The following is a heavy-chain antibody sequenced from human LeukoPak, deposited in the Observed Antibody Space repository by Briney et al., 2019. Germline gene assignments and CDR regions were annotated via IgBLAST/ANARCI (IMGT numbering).Heavy chain of an antibody. D-gene: IGHD1-26*01. Sequence: ASVKVSCKASGYTLTSYDINWVRQATGQGLEWMGWMNPNSGNTGYAQKFQGRVTMTRNTSISTVYMELSSLRSEDTAVYYCARRVGATVNWFDPWGQGTLVTVSS. CDR1: GYTLTSYD. CDR2: MNPNSGNT. V-gene: IGHV1-8*01. CDR3: ARRVGATVNWFDP. J-gene: IGHJ5*02.